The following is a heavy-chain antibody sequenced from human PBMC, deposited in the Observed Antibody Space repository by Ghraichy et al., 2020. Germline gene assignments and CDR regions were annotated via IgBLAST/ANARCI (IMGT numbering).Heavy chain of an antibody. CDR1: GFTFSSYG. V-gene: IGHV3-33*01. CDR3: ASYGSGSYNYYYYYGMDV. D-gene: IGHD3-10*01. J-gene: IGHJ6*02. Sequence: GGSLRLSCAASGFTFSSYGMHWVRQAPGKGLEWVAVIWYDGSNKYYADSVKGRFTISRDNSKNTLYLQMNSLRAEDTAVYYCASYGSGSYNYYYYYGMDVWGQGTTVTVSS. CDR2: IWYDGSNK.